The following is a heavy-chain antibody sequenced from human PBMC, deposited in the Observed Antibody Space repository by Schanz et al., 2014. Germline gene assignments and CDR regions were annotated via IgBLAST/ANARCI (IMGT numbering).Heavy chain of an antibody. Sequence: DVQLLESGGGLVQPGGSLRLSCAASGFTFTNYAMSWVRQAPGKGLEWVSALSEGGGGTHYADSVRGRFTISSDSSKNTLYLQMNSLRAEDTAVYYCAKDRSWDYDSSGYFDYWGQGTLVTVSS. D-gene: IGHD3-22*01. CDR2: LSEGGGGT. V-gene: IGHV3-23*01. J-gene: IGHJ4*02. CDR3: AKDRSWDYDSSGYFDY. CDR1: GFTFTNYA.